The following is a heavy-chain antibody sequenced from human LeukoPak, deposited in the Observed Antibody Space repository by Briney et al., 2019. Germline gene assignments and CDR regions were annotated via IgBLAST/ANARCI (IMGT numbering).Heavy chain of an antibody. Sequence: ASVNVSFKTSGYPFSDYYIHWIRQASGQGLESMGWINPKNGDTKYAQRSQGRLTITMDTSIDTVYMELRSLRYDDTAVYYCARLSALWGQGTLVTVSS. V-gene: IGHV1-2*02. CDR1: GYPFSDYY. CDR2: INPKNGDT. CDR3: ARLSAL. J-gene: IGHJ4*02.